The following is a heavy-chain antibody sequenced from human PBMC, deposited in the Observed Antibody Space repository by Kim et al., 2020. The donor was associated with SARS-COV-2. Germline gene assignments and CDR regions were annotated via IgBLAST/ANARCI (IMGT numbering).Heavy chain of an antibody. CDR3: AGAVAGRNWFDP. CDR2: TYYRSKWSN. D-gene: IGHD6-19*01. J-gene: IGHJ5*02. Sequence: SQTLSLTCAISGDAVSSNSAAWNWIRQSPSRGLEWLGRTYYRSKWSNDYAVSVKSRITIDPDTSKNQFSLHLNSVTPEDTAVYYCAGAVAGRNWFDPWGQGTLVTVSS. CDR1: GDAVSSNSAA. V-gene: IGHV6-1*01.